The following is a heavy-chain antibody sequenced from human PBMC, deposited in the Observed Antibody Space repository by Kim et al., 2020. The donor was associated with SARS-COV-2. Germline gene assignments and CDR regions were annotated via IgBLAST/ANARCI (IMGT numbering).Heavy chain of an antibody. CDR1: GGSISSNSRY. J-gene: IGHJ5*02. CDR2: IHYSGRS. CDR3: ATHGEALNWFDP. Sequence: SETLSLTCTVSGGSISSNSRYWDWIRQPPGKPLEWIGNIHYSGRSRYNLSLQSRVTLFVDTSKNQFSLRLTSVTAADKAIYYCATHGEALNWFDPWGRGILVTVSS. D-gene: IGHD3-10*01. V-gene: IGHV4-39*01.